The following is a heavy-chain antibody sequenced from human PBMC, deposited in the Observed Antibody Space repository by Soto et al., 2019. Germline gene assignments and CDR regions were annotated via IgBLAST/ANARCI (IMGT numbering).Heavy chain of an antibody. D-gene: IGHD3-3*01. CDR1: GFTFSDYY. CDR2: ISSSGSTI. J-gene: IGHJ5*02. Sequence: GSVRLSCAASGFTFSDYYMSWIRQAPGKGLEWVSYISSSGSTIYYADSVKGRFTISRDNAKNSLYLQMNSLRAEDTAVYYCARDPPNYDFWSGYYTRGWNNWFDPWGQGTLVTVSS. CDR3: ARDPPNYDFWSGYYTRGWNNWFDP. V-gene: IGHV3-11*01.